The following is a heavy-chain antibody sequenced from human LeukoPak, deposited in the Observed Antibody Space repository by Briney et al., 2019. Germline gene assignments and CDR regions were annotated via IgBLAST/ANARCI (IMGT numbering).Heavy chain of an antibody. CDR3: ARSYDSSGYLE. CDR2: IWYDGSNK. J-gene: IGHJ4*02. Sequence: GRSLRLSCAASGFTFSSYGMHWVRQAPGKGLEWVAVIWYDGSNKYYADSVKGRFSISRDNSKNTPYLQMNSLRAEDTAVYYCARSYDSSGYLEWGQGTLVTVSS. D-gene: IGHD3-22*01. V-gene: IGHV3-33*01. CDR1: GFTFSSYG.